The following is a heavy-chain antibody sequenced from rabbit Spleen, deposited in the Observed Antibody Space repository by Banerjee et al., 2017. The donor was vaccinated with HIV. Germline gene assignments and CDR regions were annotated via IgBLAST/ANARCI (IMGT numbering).Heavy chain of an antibody. D-gene: IGHD4-2*01. J-gene: IGHJ4*01. Sequence: QEQLVESGGGLVKPEGSLTLTCTASGFSFSNYWMCWVRQAPGKGLEWIACISTGTSNSYYASWAKGRFTISKTSSTTVTLQMTSLTAADTATYFCARDAGSGAYLDGYFNLWGQGTLVTVS. CDR3: ARDAGSGAYLDGYFNL. CDR1: GFSFSNYW. V-gene: IGHV1S45*01. CDR2: ISTGTSNS.